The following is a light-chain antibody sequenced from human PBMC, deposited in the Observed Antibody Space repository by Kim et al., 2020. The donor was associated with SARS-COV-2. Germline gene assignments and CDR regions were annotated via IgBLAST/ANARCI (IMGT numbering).Light chain of an antibody. Sequence: DIVLTQSPGTLSLSPGERATLSCRASQNVNSRYLAWYQQRPGQAPRLLIYVASSRATGIPDRFSGSGSGTDFTLTISRLEPEDFAVYYCQQYGSSPFTFGQGTKLEI. CDR2: VAS. CDR1: QNVNSRY. V-gene: IGKV3-20*01. J-gene: IGKJ2*01. CDR3: QQYGSSPFT.